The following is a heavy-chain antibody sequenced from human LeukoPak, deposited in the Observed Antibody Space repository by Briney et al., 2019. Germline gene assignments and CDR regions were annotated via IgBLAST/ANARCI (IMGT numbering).Heavy chain of an antibody. Sequence: ASVKVSCKASGYTFTTYGISWVRQAPGHGLEWMGWISTFNGHTNYAQSRQDRVTMTTDTSTSTIYMELSSLISDDTAVYYCARVDTVNYYYYMDVWGKGTPVTVSS. V-gene: IGHV1-18*01. D-gene: IGHD5-18*01. CDR2: ISTFNGHT. CDR3: ARVDTVNYYYYMDV. J-gene: IGHJ6*03. CDR1: GYTFTTYG.